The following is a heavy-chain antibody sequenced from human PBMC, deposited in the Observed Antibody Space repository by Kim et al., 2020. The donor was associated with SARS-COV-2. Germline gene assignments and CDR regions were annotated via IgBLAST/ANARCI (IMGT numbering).Heavy chain of an antibody. D-gene: IGHD6-13*01. Sequence: TYCNPTLKSRITISVDTSKNQFSLKLSSVTAADTAVYYCARGAAEYYFDYWGQGTLVTVSS. J-gene: IGHJ4*02. V-gene: IGHV4-34*01. CDR3: ARGAAEYYFDY. CDR2: T.